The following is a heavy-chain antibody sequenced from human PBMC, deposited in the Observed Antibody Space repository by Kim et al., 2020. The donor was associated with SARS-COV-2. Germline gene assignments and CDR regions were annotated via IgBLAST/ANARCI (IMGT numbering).Heavy chain of an antibody. V-gene: IGHV3-21*01. Sequence: GSLRLSCAASGFTFSSYSMNWVRQAPGKGLEWVSFISSSSSYIYYADSLKGRFTISRDNAKNSLYLQMNSLRAEDTAVYYCARDRFLGSNPDYWGQGTLVTVSS. J-gene: IGHJ4*02. CDR3: ARDRFLGSNPDY. CDR1: GFTFSSYS. CDR2: ISSSSSYI. D-gene: IGHD3-3*01.